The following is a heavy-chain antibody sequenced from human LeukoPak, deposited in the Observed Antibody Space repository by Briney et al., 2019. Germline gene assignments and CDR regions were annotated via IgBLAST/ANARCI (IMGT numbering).Heavy chain of an antibody. V-gene: IGHV4-34*01. J-gene: IGHJ4*02. CDR1: SGSFSAYY. Sequence: SETLSLTCAVYSGSFSAYYWSWIRQPPGKGLAWIGEIHHSGSTNYNPSLKSRVTISVDTSKNQFSLKLNSLTAADTAVYYCARGKRIYGTVAVAGHHYFDYWGQGTLVTVSS. CDR3: ARGKRIYGTVAVAGHHYFDY. CDR2: IHHSGST. D-gene: IGHD6-19*01.